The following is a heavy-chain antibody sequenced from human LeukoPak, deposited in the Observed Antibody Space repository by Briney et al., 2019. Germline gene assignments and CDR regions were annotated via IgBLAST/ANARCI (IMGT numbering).Heavy chain of an antibody. CDR3: AKGQLDDY. CDR1: GFTFATYA. J-gene: IGHJ4*02. D-gene: IGHD6-6*01. Sequence: GGSLRLPCAASGFTFATYAMSWVRQAPGKGLEWVSGIRRGGDTTYYADSVKGRFTISRDNSKNTLYLQMNSLRAEDAAVYYCAKGQLDDYWGQGTLVTVSS. V-gene: IGHV3-23*01. CDR2: IRRGGDTT.